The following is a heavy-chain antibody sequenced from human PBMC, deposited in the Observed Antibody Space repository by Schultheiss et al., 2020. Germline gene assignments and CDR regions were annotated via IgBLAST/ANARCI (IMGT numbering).Heavy chain of an antibody. CDR2: IFYSGST. CDR3: ARDGNYDFWWAGYGMDV. J-gene: IGHJ6*04. V-gene: IGHV4-59*01. CDR1: GGSISSYY. D-gene: IGHD3-3*01. Sequence: SETLSLTCTVSGGSISSYYWTWIRQPPGKGLEWIGYIFYSGSTNYNPSLKSRVTISLDTSKNQFSLKLSSVTAADTAVYYCARDGNYDFWWAGYGMDVWGKGTTVTVSS.